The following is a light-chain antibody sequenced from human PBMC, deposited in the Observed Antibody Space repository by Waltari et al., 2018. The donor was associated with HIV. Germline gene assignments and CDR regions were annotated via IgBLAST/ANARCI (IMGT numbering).Light chain of an antibody. CDR2: GSS. Sequence: AIQMTQSPSSLSASVGDRVTISCRASQGIATDLSWYQHKPGKAPRLLIYGSSTLQSGVSSRFSGGGSDTHFTLTISGLQPEDFATYYCLQDYIFPYTFGQGTTLEI. V-gene: IGKV1-6*01. CDR1: QGIATD. J-gene: IGKJ2*01. CDR3: LQDYIFPYT.